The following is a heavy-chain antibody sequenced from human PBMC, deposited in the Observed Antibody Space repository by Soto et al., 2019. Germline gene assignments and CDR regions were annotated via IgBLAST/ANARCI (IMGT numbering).Heavy chain of an antibody. J-gene: IGHJ3*02. D-gene: IGHD3-3*01. Sequence: QLHLVQSGAVVKKPGASVTVSCSASGYPVTAYYMHWVRQAPGRGLEWMGWMNPATGAAKYTQTFQGRVTMPRDTSTRTVFMELSGLTSEDTAVFYCARGGGVGVAGSAAFDMWGQGTLVTVSS. V-gene: IGHV1-2*02. CDR3: ARGGGVGVAGSAAFDM. CDR1: GYPVTAYY. CDR2: MNPATGAA.